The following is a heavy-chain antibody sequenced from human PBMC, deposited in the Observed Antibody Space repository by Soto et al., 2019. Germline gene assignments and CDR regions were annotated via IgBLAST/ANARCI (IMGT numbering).Heavy chain of an antibody. CDR1: GYTFTNQG. Sequence: ASVKVSCKASGYTFTNQGFSWVRQAPGQGVEWVGWISAYTGNANYAQMLQDRVTMTTDTSTSTAYMELRSLRSDDTAVYYRVRAGYHTSRYFTWSQGTLVTVSS. CDR2: ISAYTGNA. CDR3: VRAGYHTSRYFT. D-gene: IGHD3-22*01. V-gene: IGHV1-18*01. J-gene: IGHJ4*02.